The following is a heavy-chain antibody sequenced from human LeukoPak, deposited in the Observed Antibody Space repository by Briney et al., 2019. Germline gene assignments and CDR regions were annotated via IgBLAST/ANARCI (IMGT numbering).Heavy chain of an antibody. D-gene: IGHD2-15*01. Sequence: GGSLRLSCAASGYTFSTYAMSWVRQIPGKGLEWVSAISGSDDGTYYADSVKGRFTISRDNSRNTLYLQMNTLRAEDTAVYFCAKSPVSSCRGSFCYPFDYWGQGNLVTVSS. CDR3: AKSPVSSCRGSFCYPFDY. CDR1: GYTFSTYA. J-gene: IGHJ4*02. V-gene: IGHV3-23*01. CDR2: ISGSDDGT.